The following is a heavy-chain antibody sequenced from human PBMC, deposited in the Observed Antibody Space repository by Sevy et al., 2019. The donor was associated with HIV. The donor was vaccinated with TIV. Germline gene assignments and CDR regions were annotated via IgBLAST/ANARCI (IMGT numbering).Heavy chain of an antibody. CDR3: AKTINSGGGAVPAANYYYYGMDV. CDR1: EFIFSDYA. Sequence: GGSLRLSCAASEFIFSDYAMNWVRQTPGKGLEWVSPINGKGRSTHYADSVEGRFTISRDNSKNTLYLQMNSLRAEDTAVYYCAKTINSGGGAVPAANYYYYGMDVWGQGTTVTVSS. D-gene: IGHD2-2*01. CDR2: INGKGRST. V-gene: IGHV3-23*01. J-gene: IGHJ6*02.